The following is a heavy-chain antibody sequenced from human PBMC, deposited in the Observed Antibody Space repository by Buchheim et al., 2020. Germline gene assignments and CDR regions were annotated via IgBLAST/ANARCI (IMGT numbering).Heavy chain of an antibody. Sequence: QVQLQQWGAGLLKPSETLSLTCAVYGGSLDGSYWSWIRQSPGKRLEWIGEINHGGSTNYNPSLKSRVTISVDTSKNHFSLNLTSITAADTAVYYCARMRVAARPFDFWGQGTL. CDR1: GGSLDGSY. CDR2: INHGGST. CDR3: ARMRVAARPFDF. V-gene: IGHV4-34*02. D-gene: IGHD6-6*01. J-gene: IGHJ4*02.